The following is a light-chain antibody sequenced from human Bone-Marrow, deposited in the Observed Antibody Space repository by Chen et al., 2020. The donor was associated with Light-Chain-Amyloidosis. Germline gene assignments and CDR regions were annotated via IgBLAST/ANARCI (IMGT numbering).Light chain of an antibody. CDR3: QQYGTSPLT. Sequence: EIVLTQSPGTLPLSPGEGANHSCRASQTISSNYLTWYQQKFGQAPRLLIYGSSSRATGIPDRFTGSESGTDFTLTVNRLEPGDFAMYYCQQYGTSPLTFGGGTKVEI. CDR1: QTISSNY. CDR2: GSS. J-gene: IGKJ4*01. V-gene: IGKV3-20*01.